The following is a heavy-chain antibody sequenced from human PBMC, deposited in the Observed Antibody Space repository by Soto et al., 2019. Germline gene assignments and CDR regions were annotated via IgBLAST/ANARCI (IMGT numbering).Heavy chain of an antibody. Sequence: PGESLKISCKGSGYSFTSYWISWVRQMPGKGLEWMGRIDPSDSYTNYSPSFQGHVTISADKSISTAYLQWSSLKASDTAMYYCARYDFDWLLPDYWGQGTLVTVSS. CDR3: ARYDFDWLLPDY. D-gene: IGHD3-9*01. J-gene: IGHJ4*02. V-gene: IGHV5-10-1*01. CDR1: GYSFTSYW. CDR2: IDPSDSYT.